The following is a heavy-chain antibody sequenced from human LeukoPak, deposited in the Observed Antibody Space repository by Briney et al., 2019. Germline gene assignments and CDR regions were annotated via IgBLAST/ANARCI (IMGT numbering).Heavy chain of an antibody. J-gene: IGHJ4*02. CDR1: GGSISRYY. CDR2: IYTSGST. CDR3: ASGSLLWFGELSFDS. Sequence: RASETLSLTCTVSGGSISRYYWSWIRQPAGKGLEWIGRIYTSGSTNYNPSLKSRVTMSVDTSKNQFSLKLSSVTAADTAVYYCASGSLLWFGELSFDSWGEGKPVTVSS. V-gene: IGHV4-4*07. D-gene: IGHD3-10*01.